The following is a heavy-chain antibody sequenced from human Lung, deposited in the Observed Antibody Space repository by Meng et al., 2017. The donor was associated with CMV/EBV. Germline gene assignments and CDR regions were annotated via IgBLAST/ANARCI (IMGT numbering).Heavy chain of an antibody. V-gene: IGHV3-7*01. CDR3: ARGYCSDDSCYGAPDF. CDR1: GFTFSSYW. J-gene: IGHJ4*02. CDR2: IKEDGSEK. D-gene: IGHD2-15*01. Sequence: GGSLRLXCAASGFTFSSYWMNWVRQAPGKGLEWVANIKEDGSEKHYVASVKGRFTISRDNAKNSLFLQMNSLRAEDTAVYQCARGYCSDDSCYGAPDFWGQGTLVTVSS.